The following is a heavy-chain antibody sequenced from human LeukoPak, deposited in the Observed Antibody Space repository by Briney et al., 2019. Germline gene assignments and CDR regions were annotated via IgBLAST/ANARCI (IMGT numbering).Heavy chain of an antibody. D-gene: IGHD3-3*01. CDR3: ARGVYDFWSGYNAFDI. Sequence: SETLSLTCTVSGGSISSYYWSWIRQPPGKGLEWIGYIYYSGSTNYNPSLKSRVTMSVDTSKNQFSLKLSSVTAADTAVYYCARGVYDFWSGYNAFDIWGQGTMVTVSS. V-gene: IGHV4-59*12. CDR2: IYYSGST. CDR1: GGSISSYY. J-gene: IGHJ3*02.